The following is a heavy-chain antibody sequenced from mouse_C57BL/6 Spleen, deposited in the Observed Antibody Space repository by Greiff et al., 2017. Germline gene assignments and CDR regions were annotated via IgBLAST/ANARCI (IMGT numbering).Heavy chain of an antibody. CDR1: GYTFTSYW. Sequence: QVQLQQSGTELVKPGASVKLSCKASGYTFTSYWMHWVKQRPGQGLEWIGNINPSNGGTNYNEKFKSKATLTVDKSSSTAYMQLSSLTSEDSAVYYCARWLPYYYAMDYWGQGTSVTVSS. CDR2: INPSNGGT. V-gene: IGHV1-53*01. J-gene: IGHJ4*01. CDR3: ARWLPYYYAMDY. D-gene: IGHD2-2*01.